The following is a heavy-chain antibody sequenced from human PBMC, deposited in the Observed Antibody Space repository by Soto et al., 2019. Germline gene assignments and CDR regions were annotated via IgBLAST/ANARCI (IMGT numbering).Heavy chain of an antibody. Sequence: QVQLQEAGPGLVKPSEALSLTCTVSGDSSNNYYWSWIRQPPGKGLEWIANIHDSGTTTYNPSLRSRVTISVDTPKKQFSLKLASMTAADTAVYYGAGGGGWLPENWGQGTLVSVSS. V-gene: IGHV4-59*01. CDR2: IHDSGTT. CDR1: GDSSNNYY. D-gene: IGHD5-12*01. J-gene: IGHJ4*02. CDR3: AGGGGWLPEN.